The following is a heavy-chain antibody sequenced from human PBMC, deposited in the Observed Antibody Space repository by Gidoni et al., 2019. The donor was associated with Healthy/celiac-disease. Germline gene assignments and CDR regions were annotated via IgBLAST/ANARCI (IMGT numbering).Heavy chain of an antibody. CDR1: GFTFSSYG. J-gene: IGHJ4*02. D-gene: IGHD3-22*01. CDR2: IWYDGSNK. CDR3: ARASDSSGYYPH. V-gene: IGHV3-33*01. Sequence: QVKLVESGGGVVQPGRSLRLSCAESGFTFSSYGMHWVRQAPGKGLEWVAVIWYDGSNKYYADSVKGRFTISRDNSKNTLYLQMSSLRAEDTAVYYCARASDSSGYYPHWGQGTLVTVSS.